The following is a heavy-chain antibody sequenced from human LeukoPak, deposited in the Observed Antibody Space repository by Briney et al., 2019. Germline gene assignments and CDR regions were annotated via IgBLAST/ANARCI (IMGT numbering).Heavy chain of an antibody. CDR1: GFTFSSYW. V-gene: IGHV3-74*01. CDR3: ARGITYYDSSAYYEPPDY. D-gene: IGHD3-22*01. Sequence: GGSLRLSCAASGFTFSSYWMHWVRQAPGKGLVWVSRINSDGSSTSYADSVKGRFTISRDNAKNTLYLQMNSLRAEDTAVYYCARGITYYDSSAYYEPPDYWGQGTLVTVSS. CDR2: INSDGSST. J-gene: IGHJ4*02.